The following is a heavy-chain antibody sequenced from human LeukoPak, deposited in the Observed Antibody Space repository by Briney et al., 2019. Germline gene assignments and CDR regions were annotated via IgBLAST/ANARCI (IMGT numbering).Heavy chain of an antibody. CDR3: ARDSSSGLVNY. J-gene: IGHJ4*02. CDR1: GGSISSYY. D-gene: IGHD1-26*01. V-gene: IGHV4-59*01. CDR2: IYYSGST. Sequence: SETLSLTCTVTGGSISSYYWSWIRQPPGKGLEWIGYIYYSGSTNYNPSLKSRVTISVDTSKNQFSLKLSSVTAADTAVYYCARDSSSGLVNYWGQGTLVTVSS.